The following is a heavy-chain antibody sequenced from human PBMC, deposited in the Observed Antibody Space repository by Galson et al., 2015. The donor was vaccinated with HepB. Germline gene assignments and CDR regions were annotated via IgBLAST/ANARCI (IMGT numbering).Heavy chain of an antibody. Sequence: SVKVSCKASGYTFTSNGINWVRQAPGQGLEWLGWINPYNGNTDFAQKFQGRLSMTTDTSTNTAYMELRSLRSGDTAVYYCARGRFSSGWPPIYYFDYWGQGTLVTVS. CDR3: ARGRFSSGWPPIYYFDY. CDR1: GYTFTSNG. V-gene: IGHV1-18*04. J-gene: IGHJ4*02. CDR2: INPYNGNT. D-gene: IGHD6-19*01.